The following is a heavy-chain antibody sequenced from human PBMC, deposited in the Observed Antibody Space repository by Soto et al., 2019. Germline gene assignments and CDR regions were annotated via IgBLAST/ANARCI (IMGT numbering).Heavy chain of an antibody. CDR1: GFTFSSYG. Sequence: PGGSLRLSCAASGFTFSSYGMHWVRQAPGKGLEWVAVIWYDGSNKYYADSVKGRFTISRDNSKNTLYLQMNSLRAEDTAVYYCAREYSSSSRYYYYYMDVWGKGPRSPSP. CDR2: IWYDGSNK. D-gene: IGHD6-6*01. J-gene: IGHJ6*03. CDR3: AREYSSSSRYYYYYMDV. V-gene: IGHV3-33*01.